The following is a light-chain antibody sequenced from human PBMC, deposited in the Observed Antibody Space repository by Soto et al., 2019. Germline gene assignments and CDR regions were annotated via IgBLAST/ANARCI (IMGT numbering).Light chain of an antibody. CDR3: QQTFSFPHT. CDR2: SAS. J-gene: IGKJ3*01. Sequence: DIQMTQSPSSLSASVGHRVTITCRASQTINTFLHWYQQKPGHAPNLLIYSASTLQPGVPSRFSGSGSGTDFTLTISSLQPADFATYFCQQTFSFPHTFGPGTKVDLK. V-gene: IGKV1-39*01. CDR1: QTINTF.